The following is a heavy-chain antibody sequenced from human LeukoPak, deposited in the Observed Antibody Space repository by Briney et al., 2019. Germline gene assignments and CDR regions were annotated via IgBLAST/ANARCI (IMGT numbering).Heavy chain of an antibody. J-gene: IGHJ4*02. CDR1: GFTFSSYA. Sequence: GGSLRLSCAASGFTFSSYAMSWVRQAPGKGLEWVSAISGSGGSTYYADSVKGRFTISRDNSKNTLYLQMNSLRAEDTAVYYCAKTKILRFLEWLPFDYWGQGTLVTVSS. V-gene: IGHV3-23*01. D-gene: IGHD3-3*01. CDR3: AKTKILRFLEWLPFDY. CDR2: ISGSGGST.